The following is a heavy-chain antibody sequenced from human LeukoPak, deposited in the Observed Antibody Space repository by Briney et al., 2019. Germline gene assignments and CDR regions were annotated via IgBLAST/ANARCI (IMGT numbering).Heavy chain of an antibody. CDR1: GFTFSNAW. Sequence: SGGSLRLSCAASGFTFSNAWMSWVRQAPGKGLEWVGRIKDKTDGGTTDYAAPVKGRFTISRDDSTNTLYLQMNSLKTEDTALYYCTTDYDHPDSDDYYRFDYWGQGTLVNVSS. D-gene: IGHD3-22*01. J-gene: IGHJ4*02. CDR2: IKDKTDGGTT. CDR3: TTDYDHPDSDDYYRFDY. V-gene: IGHV3-15*01.